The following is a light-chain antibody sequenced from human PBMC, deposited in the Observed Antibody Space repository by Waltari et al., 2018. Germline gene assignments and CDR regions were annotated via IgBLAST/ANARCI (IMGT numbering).Light chain of an antibody. V-gene: IGLV6-57*03. CDR3: QSYDNDNVV. CDR2: EDY. J-gene: IGLJ3*02. CDR1: SGSIGSSY. Sequence: NFILTQTHSVSESPGKTVTISCTRSSGSIGSSYVQWYQQPPGSAPTTVIYEDYQRPSGVPERFSGSIDSSYNSAYVTISGLKPEDEADYYCQSYDNDNVVFGGGTRLTVL.